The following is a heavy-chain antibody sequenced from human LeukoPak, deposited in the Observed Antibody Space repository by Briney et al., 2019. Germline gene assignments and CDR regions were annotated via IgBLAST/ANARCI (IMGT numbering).Heavy chain of an antibody. CDR2: ISGSAGST. Sequence: PGGSLRLSCAASGLTFSSYAMSWVRQAPGKGLEWVSGISGSAGSTYYADSVKGRFTISRDNSKNTLYLQMNSLRAEDTAVYYCAKLLRGVIITSAFDIWGQGTMVTVSS. J-gene: IGHJ3*02. CDR3: AKLLRGVIITSAFDI. D-gene: IGHD3-10*01. V-gene: IGHV3-23*01. CDR1: GLTFSSYA.